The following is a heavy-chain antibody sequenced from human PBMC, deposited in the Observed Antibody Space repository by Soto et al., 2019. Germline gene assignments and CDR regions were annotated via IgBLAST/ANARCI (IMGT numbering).Heavy chain of an antibody. CDR3: ARHEGLQSMSYFAY. CDR2: IDPSDSYI. D-gene: IGHD3-3*01. V-gene: IGHV5-10-1*01. CDR1: GYSFSNYW. Sequence: GESLKISCEASGYSFSNYWITLVRQMPGKGLEWIGKIDPSDSYIRYSPSFQGHVRISADRSIRTAYLQWDSLKASDTAIYYCARHEGLQSMSYFAYWGQGTLVTVSS. J-gene: IGHJ4*02.